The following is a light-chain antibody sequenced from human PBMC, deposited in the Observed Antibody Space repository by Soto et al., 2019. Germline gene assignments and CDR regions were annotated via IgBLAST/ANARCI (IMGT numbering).Light chain of an antibody. Sequence: VLTQSPGTLSLSPGERAMLSRRASQSVSSSYLAWYQQKPGQAPRLLIYGASSRATGIPDRFSGSGSGTDFTLTISRLEPEDFAVYYCQQYGSSPLTFGGGTKVDIK. CDR2: GAS. J-gene: IGKJ4*01. CDR3: QQYGSSPLT. CDR1: QSVSSSY. V-gene: IGKV3-20*01.